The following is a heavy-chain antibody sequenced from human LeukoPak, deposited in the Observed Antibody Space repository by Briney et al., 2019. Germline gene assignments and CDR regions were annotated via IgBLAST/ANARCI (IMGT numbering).Heavy chain of an antibody. J-gene: IGHJ4*02. CDR3: ASKNRDGYNYWDY. D-gene: IGHD5-24*01. Sequence: PSETLSLTCIVSGGSISSSYWSWIRQPPGKGLEWIGYIYYSGSTNYNPSLKSRVTISVDTSKNQFSLKLSSVTAADTAVYYCASKNRDGYNYWDYWGQGTLVTVSS. CDR1: GGSISSSY. V-gene: IGHV4-59*12. CDR2: IYYSGST.